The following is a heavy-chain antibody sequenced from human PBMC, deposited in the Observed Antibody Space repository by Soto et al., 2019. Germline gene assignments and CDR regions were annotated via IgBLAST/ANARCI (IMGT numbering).Heavy chain of an antibody. J-gene: IGHJ5*02. V-gene: IGHV4-39*01. CDR2: IYYSGST. D-gene: IGHD3-9*01. CDR1: GGSISSSSYY. CDR3: ARQDLTGYWIPTNWFDP. Sequence: PSETLSLTCTVSGGSISSSSYYWGWIRQPPGKGLEWIGSIYYSGSTYYNQSLKSRVTISVDTSKNQFSLKLSSVTAADTALYYCARQDLTGYWIPTNWFDPWGQGTLVTVSS.